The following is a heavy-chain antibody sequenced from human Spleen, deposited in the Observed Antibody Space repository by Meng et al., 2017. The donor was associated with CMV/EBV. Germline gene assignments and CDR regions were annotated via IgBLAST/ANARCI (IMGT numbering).Heavy chain of an antibody. Sequence: GGSLRLSCAASGFTFSSYWMHWVRQAPGKGLEWVANIRFDGTNKYHADSVKGRFTISRDNSKNTLYLQMNSLRAEDTAVYYCAKRGDSSGTYAMDVWGQGTTVTVSS. V-gene: IGHV3-30*02. D-gene: IGHD3-22*01. J-gene: IGHJ6*02. CDR2: IRFDGTNK. CDR3: AKRGDSSGTYAMDV. CDR1: GFTFSSYW.